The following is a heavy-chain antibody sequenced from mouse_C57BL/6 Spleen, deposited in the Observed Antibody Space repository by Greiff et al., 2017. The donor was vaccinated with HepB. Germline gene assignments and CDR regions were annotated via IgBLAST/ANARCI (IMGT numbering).Heavy chain of an antibody. CDR3: ARTNYYSNWYAMDY. Sequence: QVQLQQSGPELVKPGASVKISCKASGYAFSSSWMNWVKQRPGKGLEWIGRIYPGDGDTNYNGKFKGKATLTADKSSSTAYMQLSSLTSEDSAVYFCARTNYYSNWYAMDYWGQGTSVTVSS. D-gene: IGHD2-5*01. J-gene: IGHJ4*01. CDR2: IYPGDGDT. V-gene: IGHV1-82*01. CDR1: GYAFSSSW.